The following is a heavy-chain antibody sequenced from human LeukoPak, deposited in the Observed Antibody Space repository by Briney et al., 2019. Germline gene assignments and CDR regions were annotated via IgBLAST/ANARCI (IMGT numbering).Heavy chain of an antibody. V-gene: IGHV3-21*01. CDR3: ARDLYCSGGSCPVPFDY. Sequence: GGSLRLSCAASGFTFSSYSMNWVRQAPGKGLEWVSSISSSSSYIYYADSVKGRFTISRDNAKNSLYLQMNSLRAEDTAVYYCARDLYCSGGSCPVPFDYWGQGTLVTVSS. CDR2: ISSSSSYI. D-gene: IGHD2-15*01. J-gene: IGHJ4*02. CDR1: GFTFSSYS.